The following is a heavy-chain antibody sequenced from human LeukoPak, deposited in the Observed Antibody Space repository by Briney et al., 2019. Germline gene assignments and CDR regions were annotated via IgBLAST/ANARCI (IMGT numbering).Heavy chain of an antibody. Sequence: ASAKVSCKASGYTFTSYGISWVRQAPGQGLEWMGWISAYNGNTNYAQKLQGRVTMTTDTSTSTAYMELRSLRSDDTAVYYCARGLAARPATDYYYYYMDVWGKGTTVTVSS. D-gene: IGHD6-6*01. CDR3: ARGLAARPATDYYYYYMDV. V-gene: IGHV1-18*01. J-gene: IGHJ6*03. CDR1: GYTFTSYG. CDR2: ISAYNGNT.